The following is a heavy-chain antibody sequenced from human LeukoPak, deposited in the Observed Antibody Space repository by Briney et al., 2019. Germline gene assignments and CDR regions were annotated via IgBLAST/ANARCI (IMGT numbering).Heavy chain of an antibody. V-gene: IGHV1-69*04. CDR3: ARDGAAADKYDMDV. D-gene: IGHD2-2*01. CDR1: TSR. Sequence: SVKVSCKATSRISWVRQAPGQGLEWMGRIFPVLGITNYAQKFQGRVTITADRSTTTVYMDLTSLRSEDTAVYYCARDGAAADKYDMDVWGQGTTVTVSS. J-gene: IGHJ6*02. CDR2: IFPVLGIT.